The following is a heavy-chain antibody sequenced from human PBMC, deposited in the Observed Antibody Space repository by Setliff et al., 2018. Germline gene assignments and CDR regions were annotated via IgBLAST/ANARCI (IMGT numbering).Heavy chain of an antibody. J-gene: IGHJ5*02. CDR2: INHSGST. CDR3: ARGRNVAARLLDT. CDR1: GGTFSHYY. D-gene: IGHD6-6*01. V-gene: IGHV4-34*01. Sequence: KPSETLSLTCAAYGGTFSHYYWTWIRQSPGKGLEWIGEINHSGSTNYNPSLKSRDTISIDTSKDQFSLRMSSVSAADAAIYYCARGRNVAARLLDTWGQGSRVTVSS.